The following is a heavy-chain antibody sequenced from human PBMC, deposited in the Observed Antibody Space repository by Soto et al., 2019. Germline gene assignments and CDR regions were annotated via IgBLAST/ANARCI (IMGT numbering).Heavy chain of an antibody. CDR1: GFTFTSSA. CDR3: ARGRSYGFPFDY. Sequence: ASVKVSCKASGFTFTSSAMQWVRQARGQRLEWIGWMNPNSGNTGYAQKFKGRVTMTRNTSISTAYMELSSLRSDDTAVYYCARGRSYGFPFDYWGQGTPVTVSS. CDR2: MNPNSGNT. J-gene: IGHJ4*02. V-gene: IGHV1-8*02. D-gene: IGHD5-18*01.